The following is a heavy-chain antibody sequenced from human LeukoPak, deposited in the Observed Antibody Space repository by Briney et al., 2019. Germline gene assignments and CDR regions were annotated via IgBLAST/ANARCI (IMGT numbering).Heavy chain of an antibody. V-gene: IGHV4-30-2*01. D-gene: IGHD1-26*01. Sequence: PSETLSLTCAVSGGSISSGGYSWSWIRQPPGKGLEWIGYIYHSGSTYYNPSLKSRVTISVDRSKNQFSLKLSSVTAADTAVYYCASRIVGATNSAEYDYWGQGTLVTVSS. J-gene: IGHJ4*02. CDR3: ASRIVGATNSAEYDY. CDR2: IYHSGST. CDR1: GGSISSGGYS.